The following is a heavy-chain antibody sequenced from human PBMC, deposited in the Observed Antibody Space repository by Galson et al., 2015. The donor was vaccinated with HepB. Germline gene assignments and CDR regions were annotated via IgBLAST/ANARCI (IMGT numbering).Heavy chain of an antibody. Sequence: SVKVSCKASGYTFTGYFIHWVRQAPGQGLEWMGRINPNSGGTNYAQNLQGRVTMTRDTSVSTVHMELSRLRSDDTAVYYCARGDLIVGASFDYWGQGTLVTVSS. J-gene: IGHJ4*02. CDR3: ARGDLIVGASFDY. V-gene: IGHV1-2*06. CDR1: GYTFTGYF. D-gene: IGHD1-26*01. CDR2: INPNSGGT.